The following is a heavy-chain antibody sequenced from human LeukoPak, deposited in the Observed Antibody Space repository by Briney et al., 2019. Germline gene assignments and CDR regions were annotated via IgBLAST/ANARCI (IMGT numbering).Heavy chain of an antibody. V-gene: IGHV3-23*01. CDR3: AKGSGKVGATDDY. D-gene: IGHD1-26*01. CDR2: ISGSGGST. J-gene: IGHJ4*02. Sequence: TGGSLRLSCAASGFTFSSYWMSWVRQAPGKGLEWVSAISGSGGSTYYADSVKGRFTISRDNSKNTLYLQMNSLRAEDTAVYYCAKGSGKVGATDDYWGQGTLVTVSS. CDR1: GFTFSSYW.